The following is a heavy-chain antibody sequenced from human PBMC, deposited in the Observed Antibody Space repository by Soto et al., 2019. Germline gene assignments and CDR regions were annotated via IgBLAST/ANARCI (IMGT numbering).Heavy chain of an antibody. CDR2: IIPLFRRT. CDR1: GDMFRNSE. CDR3: ARALLSNGDPNIYFFYGLDV. J-gene: IGHJ6*02. Sequence: QVQLVQSGAEVKRPGSSVKVSCKASGDMFRNSEFTWVRQAPGQGLEWMGVIIPLFRRTNVAQKFQGRITLTADESTTNVYMELTSLTSEDTSVYYCARALLSNGDPNIYFFYGLDVWGQGTTVTVTS. V-gene: IGHV1-69*01.